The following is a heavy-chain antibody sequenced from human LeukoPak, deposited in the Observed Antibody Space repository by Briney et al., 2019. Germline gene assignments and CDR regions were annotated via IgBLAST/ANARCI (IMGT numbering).Heavy chain of an antibody. J-gene: IGHJ4*02. CDR3: ARGLRYDYFDY. Sequence: ASVKVSCKASGYTFTSYYMHWVRQAPGQGLEGMGIINPSGGSTSYAQKFQGRVTMTRDTSISTAYMELSSLRSEDTAVYYCARGLRYDYFDYWGQGTLVTVSS. CDR2: INPSGGST. D-gene: IGHD4-17*01. V-gene: IGHV1-46*01. CDR1: GYTFTSYY.